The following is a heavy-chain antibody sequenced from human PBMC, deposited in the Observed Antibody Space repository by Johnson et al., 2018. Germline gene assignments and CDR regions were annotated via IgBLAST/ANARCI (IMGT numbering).Heavy chain of an antibody. V-gene: IGHV3-74*01. D-gene: IGHD3-3*01. Sequence: EVQLVESGGGLVQPGGSLRLSCAASGFTFSSYWMHWVRQAPGKGLVWVSRINSDGSSTSYADSVKGRFTISRDNANNTLYLQMNSMRAEDTAVYYCARERHDFWSGYSYYYYGMDVWGQGTTVTVSS. CDR1: GFTFSSYW. CDR3: ARERHDFWSGYSYYYYGMDV. J-gene: IGHJ6*02. CDR2: INSDGSST.